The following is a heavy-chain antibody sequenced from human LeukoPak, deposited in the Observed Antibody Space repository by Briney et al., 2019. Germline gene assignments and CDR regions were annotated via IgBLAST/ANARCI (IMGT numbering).Heavy chain of an antibody. CDR2: IYHSGST. D-gene: IGHD3-10*01. CDR1: GGSISSSNW. J-gene: IGHJ4*02. CDR3: ARSLFFHYGSGSYSPRSFDY. V-gene: IGHV4-4*02. Sequence: SGTLSLTCAVSGGSISSSNWWSWVRQPPGKGLEWIGEIYHSGSTNYNPSLKSRVTISVDTSKNQFSLKLSSVTAADTAVYYCARSLFFHYGSGSYSPRSFDYWGQGTLVTVSS.